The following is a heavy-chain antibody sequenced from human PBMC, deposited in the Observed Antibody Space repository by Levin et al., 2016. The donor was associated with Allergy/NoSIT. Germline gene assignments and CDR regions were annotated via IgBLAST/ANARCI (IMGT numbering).Heavy chain of an antibody. J-gene: IGHJ5*02. CDR1: GYTFTSYG. D-gene: IGHD5-18*01. V-gene: IGHV1-18*01. CDR2: ISAYNGNT. CDR3: ARHPAMVPRGWFGP. Sequence: ASVKVSCKASGYTFTSYGISWVRQAPGQGLEWMGWISAYNGNTNYAQKLQGRVTMTTDTSTSTAYMELRSLRSDDTAVYYCARHPAMVPRGWFGPWGQGTLVTVSS.